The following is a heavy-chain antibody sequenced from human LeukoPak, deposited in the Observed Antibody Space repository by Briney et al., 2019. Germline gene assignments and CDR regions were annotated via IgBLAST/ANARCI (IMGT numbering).Heavy chain of an antibody. J-gene: IGHJ3*02. V-gene: IGHV1-18*01. CDR2: ISAYNGNT. CDR1: GYTFTSYG. D-gene: IGHD5-18*01. Sequence: GASVKVSCKASGYTFTSYGISWVRQAPGQGLEWMGWISAYNGNTHYAQKLQGRVTMTTDTSTSTVYMELRSLRSDDTAVYYCARETAMITQNAFDIWGQGTMVTVSS. CDR3: ARETAMITQNAFDI.